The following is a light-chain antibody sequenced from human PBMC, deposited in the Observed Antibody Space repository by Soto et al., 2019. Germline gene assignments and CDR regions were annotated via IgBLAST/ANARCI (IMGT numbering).Light chain of an antibody. CDR2: GAS. Sequence: EIVLTQSPGTLSLSPGERATLSCRASQSVSSSYLAWYQQKPGQAPRLLIYGASSRATGIPDRFSVSGSGTDFTITISRLEPEDFAVYYCQQYGSSRTFGQGPKVEIK. V-gene: IGKV3-20*01. CDR3: QQYGSSRT. J-gene: IGKJ1*01. CDR1: QSVSSSY.